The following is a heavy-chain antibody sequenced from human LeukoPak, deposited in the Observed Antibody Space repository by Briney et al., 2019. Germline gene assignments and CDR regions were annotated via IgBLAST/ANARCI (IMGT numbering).Heavy chain of an antibody. J-gene: IGHJ4*02. CDR1: GFTFSSYG. CDR3: AKVRRLWFGELLDY. Sequence: GGSLRLSCAASGFTFSSYGMSWVRQAPGKGLEWVSAISGSGGSTYYADSVKGRFTISRDNSKDTLYLQMNSLRAENTAVYYCAKVRRLWFGELLDYWGQGTLVTVSS. D-gene: IGHD3-10*01. V-gene: IGHV3-23*01. CDR2: ISGSGGST.